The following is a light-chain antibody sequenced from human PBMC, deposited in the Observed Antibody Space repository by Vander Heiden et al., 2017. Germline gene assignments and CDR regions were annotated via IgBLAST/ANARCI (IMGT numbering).Light chain of an antibody. CDR2: EVS. Sequence: QSALTQPASVSGSPGPSITISCTGTSSDVGSYNLVSWYQQHPGKAPKLIIYEVSKRPSGISNRFSGSKSGNTASLTISGLQAEDEADYYCCSYGGSSTYVFGTGTKVTVL. J-gene: IGLJ1*01. CDR3: CSYGGSSTYV. CDR1: SSDVGSYNL. V-gene: IGLV2-23*02.